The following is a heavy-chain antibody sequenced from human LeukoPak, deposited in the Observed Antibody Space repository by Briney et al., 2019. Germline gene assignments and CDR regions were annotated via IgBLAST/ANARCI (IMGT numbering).Heavy chain of an antibody. V-gene: IGHV4-59*12. D-gene: IGHD1-26*01. Sequence: SETLSLTCTVSGGSISSYYWSWIRQPPGKGLEWIGYIYYSGSTNYNPSLKSRVTISVDTSKNQFSLKLSSVTAADTAVYYCARDLQHIGRNAFDIWGQGTMVTVSS. CDR2: IYYSGST. CDR3: ARDLQHIGRNAFDI. CDR1: GGSISSYY. J-gene: IGHJ3*02.